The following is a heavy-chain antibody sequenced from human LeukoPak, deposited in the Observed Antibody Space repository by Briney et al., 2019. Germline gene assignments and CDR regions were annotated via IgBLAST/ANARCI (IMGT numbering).Heavy chain of an antibody. Sequence: ASVKVSCKASGGTFSSYAISRVRQAPGQGLEWMGGIIPIFGTANYAQRFQGRVTITTDESTSTAYMELSSLGSEDTAVYYCARYYYDSSGYVYHAHWFDPWGQGTLVTVSS. CDR3: ARYYYDSSGYVYHAHWFDP. CDR1: GGTFSSYA. J-gene: IGHJ5*02. CDR2: IIPIFGTA. V-gene: IGHV1-69*05. D-gene: IGHD3-22*01.